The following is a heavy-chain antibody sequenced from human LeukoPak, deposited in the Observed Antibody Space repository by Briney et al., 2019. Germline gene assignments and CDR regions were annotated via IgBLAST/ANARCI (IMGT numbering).Heavy chain of an antibody. D-gene: IGHD2-8*01. CDR1: GGSISSYY. J-gene: IGHJ6*03. CDR3: ARDVYGGQWFNYYYYYYMDV. V-gene: IGHV4-4*07. CDR2: IYTSGST. Sequence: SETLSLTCTVSGGSISSYYWSWIRQPAGKGLEWIGRIYTSGSTNYNPSLKSRVTMSVDTSKNQFSLKLSSVTAADTAVYYCARDVYGGQWFNYYYYYYMDVWGKGTTVTVSS.